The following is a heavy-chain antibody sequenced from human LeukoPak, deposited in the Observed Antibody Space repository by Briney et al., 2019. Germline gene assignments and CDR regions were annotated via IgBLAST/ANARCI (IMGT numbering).Heavy chain of an antibody. J-gene: IGHJ5*02. V-gene: IGHV4-38-2*02. CDR3: ARSGDTAMVTWGVYWFDP. Sequence: SETLSLTCTVSGYSISSGYYWGWIRQPPGKGLEWIGSIYHSGSTYYNPSLKSRVTISVDTSKNQFSLKLSSVTAADTAVYYCARSGDTAMVTWGVYWFDPWGQGTLVTVSS. CDR2: IYHSGST. CDR1: GYSISSGYY. D-gene: IGHD5-18*01.